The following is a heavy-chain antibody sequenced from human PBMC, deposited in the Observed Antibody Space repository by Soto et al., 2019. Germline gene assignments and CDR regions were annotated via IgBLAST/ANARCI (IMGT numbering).Heavy chain of an antibody. V-gene: IGHV1-3*05. CDR2: INAGNGNT. CDR1: GYTFTSYA. Sequence: QVQLVQSGAEEKKPGASVKVSCKASGYTFTSYAMNWVRQAPGQRLEWMGWINAGNGNTKYSQKFQGRVIITRDTSASTAYMELSSLRSEDTAVYYCARSIVVVTALDYWGQGTLVTVSS. D-gene: IGHD2-21*02. CDR3: ARSIVVVTALDY. J-gene: IGHJ4*02.